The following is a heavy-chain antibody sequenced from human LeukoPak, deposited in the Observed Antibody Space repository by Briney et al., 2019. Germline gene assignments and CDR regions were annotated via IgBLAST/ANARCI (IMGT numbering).Heavy chain of an antibody. J-gene: IGHJ5*02. D-gene: IGHD6-19*01. CDR3: ASGSGWGANWFDP. CDR2: INAGNGNT. CDR1: GYTFTSYG. V-gene: IGHV1-3*01. Sequence: ASVKVSCKASGYTFTSYGISWVRQAPGQRLEWMGWINAGNGNTKYSQKFQGRVTITRDTSASTAYMELSSLRSEDTAVYYCASGSGWGANWFDPWGQGTLVTVSS.